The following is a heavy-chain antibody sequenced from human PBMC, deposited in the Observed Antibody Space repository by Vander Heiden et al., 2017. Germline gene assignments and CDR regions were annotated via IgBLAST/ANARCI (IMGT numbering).Heavy chain of an antibody. Sequence: QHKPQQSGPGPVKPSETLSLTWTVSGDPLSSVSLYWGWIRQTPGKGLEWMCNGYYPGRTYYNPSCKGRVSIIVDSSKNQFSLKMNSVTAADTAVYYCARLRYCATPSCSSMDVWGQGTTVAVSS. V-gene: IGHV4-39*01. CDR1: GDPLSSVSLY. J-gene: IGHJ6*02. CDR3: ARLRYCATPSCSSMDV. D-gene: IGHD2-15*01. CDR2: GYYPGRT.